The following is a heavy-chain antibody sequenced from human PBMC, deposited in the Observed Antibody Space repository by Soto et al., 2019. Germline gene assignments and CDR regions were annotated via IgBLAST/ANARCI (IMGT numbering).Heavy chain of an antibody. J-gene: IGHJ4*02. CDR2: IDEYGNTI. CDR3: TRDIGGKGAY. V-gene: IGHV3-74*01. D-gene: IGHD3-10*01. CDR1: GFTFSSYW. Sequence: EVQLVESGGGLVQPGGSLRLSCATSGFTFSSYWMHWVRQVPGKGLLLVSRIDEYGNTINYADSVRGLFTISRDNARNTLYREINRLRAEATALYYCTRDIGGKGAYWGPGTLVTFAS.